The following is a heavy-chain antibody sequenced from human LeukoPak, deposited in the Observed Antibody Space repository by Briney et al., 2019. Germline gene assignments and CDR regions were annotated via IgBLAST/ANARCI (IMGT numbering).Heavy chain of an antibody. V-gene: IGHV4-34*01. Sequence: PSETLSLTCAVYGGSFSGYYWSWIRQPPGKGLEWIGEINHSGGTNYNPSLKSRVTISLDTSKNHFSLKLPSVTAADTAVYYCASDDYGDLVNAFDIWGQGTMVTVSS. CDR2: INHSGGT. CDR3: ASDDYGDLVNAFDI. J-gene: IGHJ3*02. CDR1: GGSFSGYY. D-gene: IGHD4-17*01.